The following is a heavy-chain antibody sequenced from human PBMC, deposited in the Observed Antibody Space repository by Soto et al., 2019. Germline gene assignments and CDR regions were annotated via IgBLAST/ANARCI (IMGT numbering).Heavy chain of an antibody. D-gene: IGHD1-1*01. CDR1: GGFVSSGSYY. V-gene: IGHV4-34*01. CDR3: ARVERGTATTVVDAFDI. J-gene: IGHJ3*02. CDR2: MSHSGGT. Sequence: QVQLQQWGAGLLKPSETLSLTCAVYGGFVSSGSYYWSWIRQPPGKGLEWIGEMSHSGGTHFNPSLKSRVTISVDTSKNQFSLKMSSVTAAVTALYYCARVERGTATTVVDAFDIWGPVTMVTVSS.